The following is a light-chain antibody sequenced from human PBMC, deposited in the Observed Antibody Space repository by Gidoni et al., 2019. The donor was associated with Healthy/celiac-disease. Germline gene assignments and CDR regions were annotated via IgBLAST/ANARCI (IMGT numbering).Light chain of an antibody. CDR1: QGISSY. J-gene: IGKJ5*01. Sequence: DIQLPQSPSFLSAAVGDRVTITCRASQGISSYLAWYQQKPGKAPKLLIYAASTLQSGVPSRFSGSGSGAEFTLTISSLQPEDFATYYCQQLNSYPLTFGQGTRLEIK. CDR3: QQLNSYPLT. V-gene: IGKV1-9*01. CDR2: AAS.